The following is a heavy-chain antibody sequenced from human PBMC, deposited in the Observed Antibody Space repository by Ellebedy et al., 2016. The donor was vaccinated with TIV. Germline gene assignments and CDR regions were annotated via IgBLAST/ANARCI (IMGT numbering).Heavy chain of an antibody. CDR1: GYSFTSYW. V-gene: IGHV5-51*01. Sequence: PGGSLRLSCKGSGYSFTSYWVGWVRHLHGKGLERKGIIYTGDSDTRYSPSFQGHVTISADKSISTAYLQWSSLKASDTAMYYCARKPPGIGAAGHDFWGQGTLVTVSS. CDR3: ARKPPGIGAAGHDF. CDR2: IYTGDSDT. D-gene: IGHD6-13*01. J-gene: IGHJ4*02.